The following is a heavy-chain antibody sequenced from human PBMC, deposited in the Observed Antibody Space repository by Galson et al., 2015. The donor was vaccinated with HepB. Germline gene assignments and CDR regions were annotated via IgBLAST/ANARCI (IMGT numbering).Heavy chain of an antibody. CDR3: ARKDYDSSGYYPLYYYYYMDV. V-gene: IGHV3-21*01. CDR1: GFTFSSYS. D-gene: IGHD3-22*01. J-gene: IGHJ6*03. Sequence: SLRLSCAASGFTFSSYSMNWVRQAPGKGLEWVSSISSSSSYIYYADSVKGRFTISRDNAKNSLYLQMNSLRAEDTAVYYCARKDYDSSGYYPLYYYYYMDVWGKGTTVTVSS. CDR2: ISSSSSYI.